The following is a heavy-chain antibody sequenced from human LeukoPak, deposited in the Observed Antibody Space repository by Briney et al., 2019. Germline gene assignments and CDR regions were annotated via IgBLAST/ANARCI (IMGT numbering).Heavy chain of an antibody. CDR1: GGSFSGYY. CDR2: INHSGST. D-gene: IGHD4-17*01. J-gene: IGHJ5*02. CDR3: ARGLDYVPFDP. Sequence: SEILSLTCAVYGGSFSGYYWSWIRQPPGKGLEWIGEINHSGSTNYNPSLKSRVTISVDTSKNQFSLNLSSVTAADTAVYYCARGLDYVPFDPWGQGTLVTVSS. V-gene: IGHV4-34*01.